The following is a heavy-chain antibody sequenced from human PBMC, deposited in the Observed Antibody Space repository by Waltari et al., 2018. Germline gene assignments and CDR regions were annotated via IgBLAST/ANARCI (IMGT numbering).Heavy chain of an antibody. CDR3: ASGSGHCSGGRCYAY. V-gene: IGHV3-21*01. CDR2: ISSTADYI. CDR1: EFSFSGFT. J-gene: IGHJ4*02. D-gene: IGHD2-15*01. Sequence: EVQLVASGGGLVKPGGSLRLSFSATEFSFSGFTMTGVRPAPGKGLEWVSSISSTADYIYSADSVRGRFTISRDNTRNSLFLQMNSLGAHDSAVYFCASGSGHCSGGRCYAYWGQGTLVTVSS.